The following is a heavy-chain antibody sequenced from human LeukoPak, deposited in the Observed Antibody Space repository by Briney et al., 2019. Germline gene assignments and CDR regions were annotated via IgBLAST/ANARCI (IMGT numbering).Heavy chain of an antibody. D-gene: IGHD6-13*01. CDR1: GGSISSYY. CDR3: SRSLPGAVGAADL. CDR2: IHFSGST. Sequence: SETLSLTCTVSGGSISSYYWSWIRQTPGKGLEGIAYIHFSGSTNYNPSLKSRVTISVDTSKNHFSLKVTSMTAADTGIYYCSRSLPGAVGAADLWGQGTLVTVSS. V-gene: IGHV4-59*01. J-gene: IGHJ5*02.